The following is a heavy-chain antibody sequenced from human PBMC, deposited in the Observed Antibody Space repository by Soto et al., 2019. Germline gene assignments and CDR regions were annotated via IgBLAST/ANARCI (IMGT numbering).Heavy chain of an antibody. Sequence: ASVKVSCKASGGTFSSYTISWLRQAPGQGLEWMGRIIPILGIANYAQKFQGRVTITADKSTSTAYMELSSLRSEDTAVYYCASLGYYDSSGYLTLPGYWGQGTLVTVSS. CDR1: GGTFSSYT. D-gene: IGHD3-22*01. V-gene: IGHV1-69*02. CDR3: ASLGYYDSSGYLTLPGY. J-gene: IGHJ4*02. CDR2: IIPILGIA.